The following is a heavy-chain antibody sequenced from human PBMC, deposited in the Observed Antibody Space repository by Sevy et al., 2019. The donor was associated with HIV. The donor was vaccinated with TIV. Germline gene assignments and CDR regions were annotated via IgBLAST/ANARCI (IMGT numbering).Heavy chain of an antibody. J-gene: IGHJ4*02. CDR3: AREGCTKPHDY. V-gene: IGHV3-23*01. D-gene: IGHD2-8*01. CDR1: GFDFSIYS. Sequence: GGSLRLSCAASGFDFSIYSMSWVRQAPGKGLEWVSTLSFVCGKINYADSVKGRFTISSDNSKSSVYLQMNNMRVEDTAVYYCAREGCTKPHDYWGQGTLVTVSS. CDR2: LSFVCGKI.